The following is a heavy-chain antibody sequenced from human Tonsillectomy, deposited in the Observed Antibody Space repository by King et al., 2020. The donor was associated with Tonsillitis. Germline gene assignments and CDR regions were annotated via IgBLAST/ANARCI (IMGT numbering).Heavy chain of an antibody. CDR1: GFTFSSYA. V-gene: IGHV3-23*04. CDR2: ITFSGGYT. D-gene: IGHD3-3*01. Sequence: VQLVESGGGLVQPGGSLRLSCAASGFTFSSYAMSWVRQAPGKGLEWVSAITFSGGYTYYADSVKGRLTISRDNSKNTLYLQINSLRAEDTAIYYCAKQLEGSGYSEHFDYWGQGILVTVSS. J-gene: IGHJ4*02. CDR3: AKQLEGSGYSEHFDY.